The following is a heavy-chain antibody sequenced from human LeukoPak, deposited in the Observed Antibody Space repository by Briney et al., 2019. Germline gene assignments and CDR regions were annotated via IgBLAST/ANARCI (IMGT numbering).Heavy chain of an antibody. Sequence: ASVKVSCKASGYTFTSYGISWVRQAPGQGLAWMGWISAYNGNTNYAQKLQGRVTMTTDTSTSTAHMELRSLRSDDTAVYYCARDHRYNWNELMWFDPWGQGTLVTVSS. J-gene: IGHJ5*02. CDR3: ARDHRYNWNELMWFDP. D-gene: IGHD1-1*01. CDR1: GYTFTSYG. V-gene: IGHV1-18*01. CDR2: ISAYNGNT.